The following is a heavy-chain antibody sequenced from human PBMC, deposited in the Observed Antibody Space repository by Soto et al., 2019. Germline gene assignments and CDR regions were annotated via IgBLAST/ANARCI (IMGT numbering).Heavy chain of an antibody. D-gene: IGHD6-13*01. Sequence: GGSLRLSCAASGFTVSSNYMSWVRQAPGKGLEWVSVIYSGGSTYYADSVKGPFTISRDNSKNTRYLQMNSLRAEDTAVYYCARNTAAGPYYFDYWGQGTLVTVSS. J-gene: IGHJ4*02. CDR1: GFTVSSNY. V-gene: IGHV3-53*01. CDR3: ARNTAAGPYYFDY. CDR2: IYSGGST.